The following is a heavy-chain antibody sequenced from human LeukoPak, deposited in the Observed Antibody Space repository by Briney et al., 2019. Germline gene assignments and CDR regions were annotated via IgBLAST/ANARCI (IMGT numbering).Heavy chain of an antibody. CDR3: AKDQVNCSGGSCYPWYFDY. CDR2: ISGSSGST. Sequence: PGGSLRLSCAASGFTFSSYAMSWVRQAPGKGLEWVSAISGSSGSTYYADSVKGRFTISRDNSKNTLYLQMNSLRAEDTAVYYCAKDQVNCSGGSCYPWYFDYWGQGTLVTVSS. D-gene: IGHD2-15*01. CDR1: GFTFSSYA. V-gene: IGHV3-23*01. J-gene: IGHJ4*02.